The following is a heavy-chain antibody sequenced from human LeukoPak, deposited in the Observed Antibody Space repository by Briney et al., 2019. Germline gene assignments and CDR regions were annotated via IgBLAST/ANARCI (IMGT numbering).Heavy chain of an antibody. J-gene: IGHJ4*02. Sequence: GESLKIACKGSGYSFTSYWIGWVRQMPGKGLEWMGIIYPGDSDTRYSPSFQGQVTISADKSISTAYLQWSSLKASDTAMYYCARLSDSSGYPCRGDYWGQGTLVTVSS. D-gene: IGHD3-22*01. CDR1: GYSFTSYW. CDR2: IYPGDSDT. V-gene: IGHV5-51*01. CDR3: ARLSDSSGYPCRGDY.